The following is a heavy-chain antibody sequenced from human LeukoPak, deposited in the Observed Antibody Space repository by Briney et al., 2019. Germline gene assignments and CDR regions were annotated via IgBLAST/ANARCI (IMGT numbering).Heavy chain of an antibody. Sequence: GGSLRLSCAASGFTFSSYAMSRVRQAPGKGLEWISAISGSGGSTYYADSVKGRFTISRDNSKNTLYLQMNSLRAEDTAVYYCAKELLQMAVAGQCDYWGQGTLVTVSS. V-gene: IGHV3-23*01. D-gene: IGHD6-19*01. J-gene: IGHJ4*02. CDR3: AKELLQMAVAGQCDY. CDR1: GFTFSSYA. CDR2: ISGSGGST.